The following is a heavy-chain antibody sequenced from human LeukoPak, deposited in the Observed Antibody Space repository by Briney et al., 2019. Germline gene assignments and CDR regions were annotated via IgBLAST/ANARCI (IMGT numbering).Heavy chain of an antibody. CDR3: ARDHRGYYDSSGYFAL. CDR1: GGTFSSYA. V-gene: IGHV1-69*05. Sequence: SVTVSCKASGGTFSSYAISWVRQAPGQGLEWMGGIIPIFGTANYAQKFQGRVTITTDESTSTAYMELSSLRSEDTAVYYCARDHRGYYDSSGYFALWGQGTLVTVSS. J-gene: IGHJ4*02. CDR2: IIPIFGTA. D-gene: IGHD3-22*01.